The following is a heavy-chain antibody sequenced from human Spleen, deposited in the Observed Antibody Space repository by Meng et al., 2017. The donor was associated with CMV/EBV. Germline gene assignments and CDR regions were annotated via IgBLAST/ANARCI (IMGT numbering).Heavy chain of an antibody. CDR1: GGSISSYY. CDR3: ARARGGYSGYDASPYFDY. Sequence: SETLSLTCTVSGGSISSYYWSWIRQPPGKGLEWIGYIYYSGSTNYNPSLKSRVTISVDTSKNQFSLKLTSVTAADTAVFYCARARGGYSGYDASPYFDYWGQGTLVTVSS. V-gene: IGHV4-59*12. D-gene: IGHD5-12*01. CDR2: IYYSGST. J-gene: IGHJ4*02.